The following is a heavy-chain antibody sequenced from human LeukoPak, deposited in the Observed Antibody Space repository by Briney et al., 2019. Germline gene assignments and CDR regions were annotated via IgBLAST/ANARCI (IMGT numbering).Heavy chain of an antibody. V-gene: IGHV3-21*01. Sequence: GGSLRLSCAASGFTFSNYNMNWVRQTPGKGLEWVSSITRDSIYTFYADSVRGRFTISRDNAKNSLSLQMNSLRAEDTAVYYCARDPYNGYYGDDYYYYMDVWGKGTTVTISS. J-gene: IGHJ6*03. CDR3: ARDPYNGYYGDDYYYYMDV. CDR2: ITRDSIYT. D-gene: IGHD4-17*01. CDR1: GFTFSNYN.